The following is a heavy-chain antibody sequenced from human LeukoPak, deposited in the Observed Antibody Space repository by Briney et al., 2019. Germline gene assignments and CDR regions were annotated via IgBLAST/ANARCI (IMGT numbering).Heavy chain of an antibody. J-gene: IGHJ4*02. D-gene: IGHD3-10*01. CDR1: GFTFSSYA. CDR3: LRGSGSYYSTFDY. V-gene: IGHV3-23*01. CDR2: ISGSGGST. Sequence: GGSLRLSCAASGFTFSSYAMSWVRQAPGKELEWVSGISGSGGSTYYADSVKGRFTISRDNAKNSLYLQMSSLRAEDTAVYYCLRGSGSYYSTFDYWGQGTLVTVSS.